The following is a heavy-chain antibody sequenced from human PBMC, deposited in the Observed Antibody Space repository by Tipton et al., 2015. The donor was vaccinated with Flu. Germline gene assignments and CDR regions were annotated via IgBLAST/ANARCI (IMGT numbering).Heavy chain of an antibody. CDR2: INHSGST. D-gene: IGHD3-22*01. Sequence: TLSLTCAVYGGSFSGYYWSWIRQPPGKGLEWIGEINHSGSTYYSPSLKSRVTISADTSNNQFSLRMSYVTAADTAMYYCTRSLRNSSGSPGYWGQGTLVTVSS. J-gene: IGHJ4*02. V-gene: IGHV4-34*01. CDR3: TRSLRNSSGSPGY. CDR1: GGSFSGYY.